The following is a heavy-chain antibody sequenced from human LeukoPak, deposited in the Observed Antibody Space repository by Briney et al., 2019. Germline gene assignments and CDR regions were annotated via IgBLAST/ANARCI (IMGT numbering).Heavy chain of an antibody. Sequence: GGSLRLSCVASEFTFSSYAMSWVRQAPGKGLEWVSGISGTGSKTYYPDSVKGRFTISRDNSKNTLYLQMNSLRAEDTAVYYCASRWWSNERGTYYYGMDVWGQGTTVTVSS. CDR2: ISGTGSKT. CDR3: ASRWWSNERGTYYYGMDV. V-gene: IGHV3-23*01. J-gene: IGHJ6*02. CDR1: EFTFSSYA. D-gene: IGHD2-15*01.